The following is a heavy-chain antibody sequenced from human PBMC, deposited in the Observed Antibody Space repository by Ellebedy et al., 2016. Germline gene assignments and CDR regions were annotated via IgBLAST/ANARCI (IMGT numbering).Heavy chain of an antibody. CDR2: IYYSGST. CDR1: GGSISSYY. J-gene: IGHJ6*02. CDR3: ARDRVVVVPAANNSYYYYYGMDV. V-gene: IGHV4-59*01. Sequence: SETLSLTCTVSGGSISSYYWSWIRQPPGKGLEWIGYIYYSGSTNYNPSLKSRVTISVDTSKNQFSLKLSSVTAADTAVYYCARDRVVVVPAANNSYYYYYGMDVWGQGTTVTVSS. D-gene: IGHD2-2*01.